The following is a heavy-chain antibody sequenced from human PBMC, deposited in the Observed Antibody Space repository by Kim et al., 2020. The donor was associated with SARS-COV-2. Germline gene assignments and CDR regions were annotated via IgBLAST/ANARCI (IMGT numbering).Heavy chain of an antibody. CDR1: GFTFSSYA. J-gene: IGHJ3*02. CDR2: ISYDGSNK. Sequence: GGSLRLSCAASGFTFSSYAMHWVRQAPGKGLEWVAVISYDGSNKYYADSVKGRFTISRDNSKNTLYLQMNSLRAEDTAVYYCARDRGAFDIWGQGTMVT. V-gene: IGHV3-30-3*01. CDR3: ARDRGAFDI.